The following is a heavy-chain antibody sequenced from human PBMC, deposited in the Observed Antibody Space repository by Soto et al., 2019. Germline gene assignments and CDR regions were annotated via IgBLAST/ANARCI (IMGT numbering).Heavy chain of an antibody. Sequence: EVQLLDSGGGLVQPGGSLRLSCAASGFTFSGYALTWVRQAPGKGLEWVSAISGGGDATFYADSVKGRFTISRDNSKNTPYLQMNPLRAEDTAVYYCARKVSGSTGRPDLWYFDLWGRGTLVTVSS. CDR1: GFTFSGYA. V-gene: IGHV3-23*01. CDR2: ISGGGDAT. J-gene: IGHJ2*01. CDR3: ARKVSGSTGRPDLWYFDL. D-gene: IGHD3-10*01.